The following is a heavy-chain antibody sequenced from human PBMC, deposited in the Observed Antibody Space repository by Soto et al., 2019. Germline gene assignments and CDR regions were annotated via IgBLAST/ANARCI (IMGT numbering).Heavy chain of an antibody. CDR3: ARVGSSGWSPDY. D-gene: IGHD6-19*01. V-gene: IGHV4-59*11. J-gene: IGHJ4*02. Sequence: SETLSLTCTVSGGSISGHYWSWIRQSPGKGLEWIGYIFYTGSTNYNPSLRSRVTISVDTSKNQFSLKLSSVTTADTAMYYCARVGSSGWSPDYWGQGTLVTVSS. CDR1: GGSISGHY. CDR2: IFYTGST.